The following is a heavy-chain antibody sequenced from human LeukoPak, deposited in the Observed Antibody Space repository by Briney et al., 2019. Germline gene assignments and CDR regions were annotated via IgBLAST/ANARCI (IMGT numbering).Heavy chain of an antibody. CDR2: IYPGDSDT. CDR3: ARQLNRDAFDI. CDR1: GYSFTNYW. D-gene: IGHD2/OR15-2a*01. Sequence: GESLKISCKGSGYSFTNYWIAWVRQMPGKGLEWMGIIYPGDSDTTYTPSFQGQVTISADTSISTAYLQWSSLKASDTAQYYCARQLNRDAFDIWGQGTMVTVSS. V-gene: IGHV5-51*01. J-gene: IGHJ3*02.